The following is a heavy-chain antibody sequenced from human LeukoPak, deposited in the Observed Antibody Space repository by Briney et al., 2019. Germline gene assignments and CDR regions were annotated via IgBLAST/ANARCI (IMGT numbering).Heavy chain of an antibody. Sequence: ASVKVSCKASGYTFTSYDINWVRQATGQGLEWMGWMNPNSGNTGYAQKFQGRVTITADKSTSTAYMELSSLRSEDTAVYYCARDHYYGSGSYYTSSHFDYWGQGTLVTVSS. CDR3: ARDHYYGSGSYYTSSHFDY. CDR2: MNPNSGNT. D-gene: IGHD3-10*01. V-gene: IGHV1-8*01. CDR1: GYTFTSYD. J-gene: IGHJ4*02.